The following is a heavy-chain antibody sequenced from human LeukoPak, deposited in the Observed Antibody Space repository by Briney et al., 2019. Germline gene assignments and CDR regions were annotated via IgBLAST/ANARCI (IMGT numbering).Heavy chain of an antibody. CDR1: GGSISSSSYY. D-gene: IGHD5-24*01. CDR2: IYYSGST. J-gene: IGHJ4*02. Sequence: SETLSLTCTVSGGSISSSSYYWGWIRQPPGKGLEWIGSIYYSGSTYYNPSLKSRVTISVDTSKNQFSLKLSSVAAADTAVYYCARHVEAAYFDYWGQGTLVTVSS. CDR3: ARHVEAAYFDY. V-gene: IGHV4-39*01.